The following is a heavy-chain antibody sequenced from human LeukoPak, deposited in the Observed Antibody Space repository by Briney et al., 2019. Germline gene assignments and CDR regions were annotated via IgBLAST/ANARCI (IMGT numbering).Heavy chain of an antibody. CDR1: GFTVSSNY. V-gene: IGHV3-66*01. CDR3: ARAGDYYDSSGYAYYFDY. Sequence: GGSLRLSCAASGFTVSSNYMSWVRQAPGKGLEWVSVIYSGGSTYYADSVKGRFTISRDNSKNTLYLQMNSLRAEDTAVYYCARAGDYYDSSGYAYYFDYWGQGTLVTVSS. D-gene: IGHD3-22*01. J-gene: IGHJ4*02. CDR2: IYSGGST.